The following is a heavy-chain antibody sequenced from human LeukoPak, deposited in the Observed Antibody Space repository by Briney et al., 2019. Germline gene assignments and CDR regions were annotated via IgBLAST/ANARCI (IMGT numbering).Heavy chain of an antibody. CDR3: ARVPIAAAGTLDY. D-gene: IGHD6-13*01. Sequence: GGSLRLSCAASGIPSSSYGMHWVRQAPGKGLEWVSSISSSSSYIYYADSVKGRFTISRDNAKNSLYLQMNSLRAEDTAVYYCARVPIAAAGTLDYWGQGTLVTVSS. V-gene: IGHV3-21*01. CDR2: ISSSSSYI. J-gene: IGHJ4*02. CDR1: GIPSSSYG.